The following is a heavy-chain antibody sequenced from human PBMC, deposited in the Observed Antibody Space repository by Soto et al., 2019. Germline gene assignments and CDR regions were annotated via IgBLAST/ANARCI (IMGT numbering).Heavy chain of an antibody. CDR2: ICVGGTS. Sequence: QLQLQESGPGLVKPSETLSLTCTVSGCSISSSAYYWGWIRQTPGKGLEWIGSICVGGTSYYNPSVKSRVNISVDTAKNQFSLKLSSVTAADTAVYYCARHFAVDYGLGTMGAFDIWGQGTMVTGSS. D-gene: IGHD3-10*01. J-gene: IGHJ3*02. CDR1: GCSISSSAYY. CDR3: ARHFAVDYGLGTMGAFDI. V-gene: IGHV4-39*01.